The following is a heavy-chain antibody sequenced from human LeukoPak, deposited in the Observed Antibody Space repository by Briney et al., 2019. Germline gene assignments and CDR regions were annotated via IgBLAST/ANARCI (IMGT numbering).Heavy chain of an antibody. CDR3: ARDMGWQQFDQ. Sequence: GGSLRLSCAASGFTFNSYAMHWVRQAPGKGLGRVANIKTDGSETYYIESVKGRFTISRDNARNSLYLQMNSLTVDDTAVYYCARDMGWQQFDQWGQGTLVTVSS. J-gene: IGHJ4*02. CDR2: IKTDGSET. D-gene: IGHD5-24*01. CDR1: GFTFNSYA. V-gene: IGHV3-7*01.